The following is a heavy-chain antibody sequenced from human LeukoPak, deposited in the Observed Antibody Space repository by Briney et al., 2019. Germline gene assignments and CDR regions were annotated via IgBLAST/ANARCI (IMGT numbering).Heavy chain of an antibody. CDR1: GFTFSSYW. V-gene: IGHV3-7*01. CDR3: TRRLDD. D-gene: IGHD3-16*01. Sequence: QAGGSLRLSCAASGFTFSSYWMSWVRQAPGKGLEWVANIKHDESEKNYLDSVKGRFTISRDNAQNSLYLQMNGLRVEDTAVYYCTRRLDDWGQGTLVTVSS. J-gene: IGHJ4*02. CDR2: IKHDESEK.